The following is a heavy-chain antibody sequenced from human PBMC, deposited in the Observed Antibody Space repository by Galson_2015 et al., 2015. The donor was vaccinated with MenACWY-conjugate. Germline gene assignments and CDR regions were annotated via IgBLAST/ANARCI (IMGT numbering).Heavy chain of an antibody. CDR3: ASSRLEMAVAVSYNWFDS. CDR1: GGSFASYS. V-gene: IGHV1-69*13. D-gene: IGHD6-19*01. J-gene: IGHJ5*01. CDR2: IIPLFGTI. Sequence: SVKVSCKASGGSFASYSFIWVRQGPGQGLELMGGIIPLFGTIDYAQQFQGRVTISADESTSTAYMELSSLRSDDTAVYYCASSRLEMAVAVSYNWFDSWGHGTLVTVSS.